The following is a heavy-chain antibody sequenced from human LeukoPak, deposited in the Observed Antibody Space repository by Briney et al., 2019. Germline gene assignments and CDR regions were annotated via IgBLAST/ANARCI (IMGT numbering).Heavy chain of an antibody. CDR3: AATVEMATITAAFDI. J-gene: IGHJ3*02. CDR1: GYSFFRYW. V-gene: IGHV5-51*01. CDR2: IYPGDSDT. D-gene: IGHD5-12*01. Sequence: GESLKISCQASGYSFFRYWIGWVRQMPGKGLEWMGIIYPGDSDTRYNPSFQGQVTISADKSISTAYLQWSSLKASDTAMYYCAATVEMATITAAFDIWGQGTMVTVSS.